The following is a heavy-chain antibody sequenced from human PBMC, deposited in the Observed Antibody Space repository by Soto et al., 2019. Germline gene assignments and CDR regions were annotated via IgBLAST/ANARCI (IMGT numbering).Heavy chain of an antibody. CDR3: ASPPTVTTLYAFDI. D-gene: IGHD4-17*01. CDR1: GFTFSSYG. J-gene: IGHJ3*02. CDR2: IWYDGRNK. V-gene: IGHV3-33*01. Sequence: QVQLVESGGGVVQPGRSLRLSCAASGFTFSSYGMHWVRQAPGKGLEWVAVIWYDGRNKYYADSVKGRFTISRDNSKNTLYLQMNSLRAEDTAVYYCASPPTVTTLYAFDIWGQGTMVTVSS.